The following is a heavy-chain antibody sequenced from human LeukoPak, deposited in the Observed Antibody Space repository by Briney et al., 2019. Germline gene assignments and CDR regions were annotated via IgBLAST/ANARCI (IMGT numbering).Heavy chain of an antibody. D-gene: IGHD1-7*01. CDR3: ARTLWPYDAFDI. CDR2: INANSGTT. Sequence: PGGSLRLSCAASGFAFSFYAMSWLRQPPGKGLEWVSTINANSGTTSYAASVRGRFTISRDNAKNSLYLQMNSLRAGDTAVYYCARTLWPYDAFDIWGQGTMVTVSS. V-gene: IGHV3-23*01. J-gene: IGHJ3*02. CDR1: GFAFSFYA.